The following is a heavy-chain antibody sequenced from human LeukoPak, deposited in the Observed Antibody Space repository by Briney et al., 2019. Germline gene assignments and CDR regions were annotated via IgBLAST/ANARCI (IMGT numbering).Heavy chain of an antibody. CDR2: ISSGSSTI. CDR3: AKSPYSSGWYVAGY. V-gene: IGHV3-48*01. CDR1: GFTFSSYS. Sequence: PGGSLRLSCAASGFTFSSYSMNWVRQAPGKGLEWVSYISSGSSTIYYADSMKGRFTISRDNAKNTLYLQMNSLRAEDTAVYYCAKSPYSSGWYVAGYWGQGTLVTVSS. J-gene: IGHJ4*02. D-gene: IGHD6-19*01.